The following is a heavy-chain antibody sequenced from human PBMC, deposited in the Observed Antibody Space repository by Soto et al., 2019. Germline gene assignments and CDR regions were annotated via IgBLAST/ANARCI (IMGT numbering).Heavy chain of an antibody. Sequence: GGSLRLSCAASGFTFSRYAMSWVRQAPGKGLEWVSAISGSGGSTYYADSVKGRFTISRDNSKNTLYLQMNSLRAEDTAVYYCAIELPGYYDNSDYIYYWSQGTLVTVSS. J-gene: IGHJ4*02. CDR2: ISGSGGST. CDR3: AIELPGYYDNSDYIYY. CDR1: GFTFSRYA. V-gene: IGHV3-23*01. D-gene: IGHD3-22*01.